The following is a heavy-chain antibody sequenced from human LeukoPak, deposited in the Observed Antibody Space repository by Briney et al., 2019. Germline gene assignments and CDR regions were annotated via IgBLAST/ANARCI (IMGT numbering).Heavy chain of an antibody. J-gene: IGHJ4*02. CDR2: INPNSGGT. V-gene: IGHV1-2*02. CDR1: GYTFTSYG. CDR3: ARESLSGSSGWARPFDY. D-gene: IGHD6-19*01. Sequence: ASVKVSCKASGYTFTSYGISWVRQAPGQGLEWMGWINPNSGGTNYAQKFQGRVTMTRDTSISTAYMELSRLRSDDTAVYYCARESLSGSSGWARPFDYWGQGTLVTVSS.